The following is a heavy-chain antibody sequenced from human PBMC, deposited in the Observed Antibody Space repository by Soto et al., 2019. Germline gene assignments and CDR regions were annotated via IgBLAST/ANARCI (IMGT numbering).Heavy chain of an antibody. CDR2: TGTSRKYT. Sequence: GGSLRLSCAASGYALCDYSMNWVRQAPGKGLEWISYTGTSRKYTFYADSVRGRFTISRDDARNSVYLQLNSLRNEDTAVYYCVRDRDWAFGIWGQGTMVTVSS. CDR1: GYALCDYS. D-gene: IGHD3-9*01. CDR3: VRDRDWAFGI. J-gene: IGHJ3*02. V-gene: IGHV3-48*02.